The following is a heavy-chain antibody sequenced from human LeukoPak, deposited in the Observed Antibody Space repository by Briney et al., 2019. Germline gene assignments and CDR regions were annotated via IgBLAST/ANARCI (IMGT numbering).Heavy chain of an antibody. CDR2: INPNSGGT. Sequence: GASVKVSCKASGYTFTGYYMHWVRQAPGQGLEWMGWINPNSGGTNYVQGWVTMTRDTSISTAYMELSRLRSDDTAVYYCARETTQETRGYSYDYWGQGTLVTDSS. J-gene: IGHJ4*02. CDR1: GYTFTGYY. V-gene: IGHV1-2*04. CDR3: ARETTQETRGYSYDY. D-gene: IGHD5-18*01.